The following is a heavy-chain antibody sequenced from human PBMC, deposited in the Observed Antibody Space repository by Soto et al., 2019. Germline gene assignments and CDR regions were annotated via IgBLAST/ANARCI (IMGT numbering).Heavy chain of an antibody. J-gene: IGHJ5*02. D-gene: IGHD3-9*01. Sequence: QLQLVQSAAEVKKPGASVRVSCKAYGYPFIKYGISWIRQAPEQGLEWMGWIKVDSGYTNYAQKFQGRVTMTADTSSDTAFMELRSLILADTAVYFCATSYDTGFDPWGQGTLVSVSS. V-gene: IGHV1-18*04. CDR1: GYPFIKYG. CDR3: ATSYDTGFDP. CDR2: IKVDSGYT.